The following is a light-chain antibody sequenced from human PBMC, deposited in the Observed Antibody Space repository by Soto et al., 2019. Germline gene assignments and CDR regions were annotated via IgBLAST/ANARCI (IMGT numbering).Light chain of an antibody. Sequence: QSVLTQPASVSGSPGQSITISCTGSSSDVSGYNYVSWYQQHPGKAPKVMIYDVSNRPSGVSNRFSGSKSGKTASLTISGLQAEDEADYYCSSYTSSNTRVVFGGGTKLTVL. CDR2: DVS. CDR3: SSYTSSNTRVV. CDR1: SSDVSGYNY. J-gene: IGLJ2*01. V-gene: IGLV2-14*01.